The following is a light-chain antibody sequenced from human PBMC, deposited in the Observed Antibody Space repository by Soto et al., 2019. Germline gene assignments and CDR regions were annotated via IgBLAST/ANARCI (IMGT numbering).Light chain of an antibody. CDR2: QTS. CDR3: QQANRVPLS. CDR1: QYINTR. Sequence: EIVLTQSPATLSSFPGDRVSLSCRASQYINTRLAWYQHRPGQAPRLLIYQTSIRAAGIPARFSGSGSGTDFTLTISSLQPEDFAIYFCQQANRVPLSFGQGTRLEIK. J-gene: IGKJ5*01. V-gene: IGKV3-11*01.